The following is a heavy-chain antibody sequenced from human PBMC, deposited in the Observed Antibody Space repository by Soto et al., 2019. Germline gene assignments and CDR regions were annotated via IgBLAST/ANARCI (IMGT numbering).Heavy chain of an antibody. D-gene: IGHD3-22*01. CDR2: ISAYNGNT. CDR3: ARDRLRGYDSSGFYS. CDR1: GYTFTSYG. Sequence: ASVKVSCKASGYTFTSYGISWVRQAPGQGLEWMGWISAYNGNTNYAQKLQGRVTMTTDTSTSTAYMELRSLRSDDTALYYCARDRLRGYDSSGFYSWGQGTMVTVSS. J-gene: IGHJ4*02. V-gene: IGHV1-18*01.